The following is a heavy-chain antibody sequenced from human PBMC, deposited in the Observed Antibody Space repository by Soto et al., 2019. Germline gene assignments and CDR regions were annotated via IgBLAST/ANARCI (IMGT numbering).Heavy chain of an antibody. CDR1: GFTFSSYG. J-gene: IGHJ4*02. D-gene: IGHD3-16*01. CDR3: ASGVWGSCDY. Sequence: QVQLVESGGGVVQPGRSLRLSCAASGFTFSSYGMHWVRQAPGKGLEWVAVISYDGSNKYYADSVKGRFTITRDNSKNALYLQMNSLRAEDTAVYYCASGVWGSCDYWGQGTLVTVSS. V-gene: IGHV3-30*03. CDR2: ISYDGSNK.